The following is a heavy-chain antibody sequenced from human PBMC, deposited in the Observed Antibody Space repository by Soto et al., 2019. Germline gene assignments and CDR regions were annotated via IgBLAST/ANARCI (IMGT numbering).Heavy chain of an antibody. Sequence: GGSLRLSCAASGFTFSSYDMHWVRQATGKGLEWVSAIGTAGDTYYPGSVKGRFTISRENAKNSLYLQMNSLRAEDTAVYYCARAPRRVNYYGSGSYYTSRVYYYYGMDVWGQGTTVTVSS. D-gene: IGHD3-10*01. CDR1: GFTFSSYD. V-gene: IGHV3-13*01. J-gene: IGHJ6*02. CDR2: IGTAGDT. CDR3: ARAPRRVNYYGSGSYYTSRVYYYYGMDV.